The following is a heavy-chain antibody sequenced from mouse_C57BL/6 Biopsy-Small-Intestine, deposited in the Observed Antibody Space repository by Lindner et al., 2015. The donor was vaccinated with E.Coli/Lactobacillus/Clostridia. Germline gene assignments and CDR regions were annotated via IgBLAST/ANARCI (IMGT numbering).Heavy chain of an antibody. V-gene: IGHV9-3*01. CDR3: ARNTQEYSYSKVDP. D-gene: IGHD2-12*01. CDR2: INTQTGKP. J-gene: IGHJ4*01. CDR1: GYSFISYA. Sequence: VKVSCKASGYSFISYAISWVRQAPGQGPEWMGWINTQTGKPTYAPAFTGRFVFSLDTSVNTAYLQINSLQPEGTAVYFCARNTQEYSYSKVDPWGQGARVTVSS.